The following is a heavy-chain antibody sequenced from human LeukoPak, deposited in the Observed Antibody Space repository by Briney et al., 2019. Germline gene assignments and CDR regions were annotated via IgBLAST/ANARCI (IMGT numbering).Heavy chain of an antibody. CDR2: MNPNTGNA. D-gene: IGHD1-26*01. CDR3: ARVGYSNSYDY. J-gene: IGHJ4*02. Sequence: GASVKVSCKVSGYTLTELSMHWVRQATGQGLEWMGWMNPNTGNAGYAQKFQDRVTITWDASISTAYMDLSSLRSEDTAVYYCARVGYSNSYDYWGQGTQVTVSS. CDR1: GYTLTELS. V-gene: IGHV1-8*03.